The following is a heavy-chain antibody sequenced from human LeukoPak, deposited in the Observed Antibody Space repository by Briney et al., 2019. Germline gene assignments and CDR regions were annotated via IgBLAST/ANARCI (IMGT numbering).Heavy chain of an antibody. V-gene: IGHV4-34*01. J-gene: IGHJ6*02. D-gene: IGHD6-19*01. CDR3: ARVRYIEVAGRRYYYYGMDV. CDR1: GGSFSGYY. Sequence: SETLSLTCAVYGGSFSGYYWSWIRQPPGKGLEWIGEINHSGSTNYNPSLKSRVTISVDTSKNQFSLKLSSVTAADTAVYYCARVRYIEVAGRRYYYYGMDVWGQGTTVTVSS. CDR2: INHSGST.